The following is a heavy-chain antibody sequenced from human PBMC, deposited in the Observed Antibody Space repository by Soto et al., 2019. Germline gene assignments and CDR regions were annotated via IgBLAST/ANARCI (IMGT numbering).Heavy chain of an antibody. J-gene: IGHJ4*02. V-gene: IGHV3-7*01. CDR1: GFTFSSYW. CDR2: IKQDGSEK. Sequence: GGSLRLSCAASGFTFSSYWMSWVRQAPGKGLEWVANIKQDGSEKYYVDSVKGRFTISRDNAKNPLYLQMNSLRAEDTAVYYCARDGVGVRDYYDSSGYYRNTPFDYWGQGTLVTVSS. D-gene: IGHD3-22*01. CDR3: ARDGVGVRDYYDSSGYYRNTPFDY.